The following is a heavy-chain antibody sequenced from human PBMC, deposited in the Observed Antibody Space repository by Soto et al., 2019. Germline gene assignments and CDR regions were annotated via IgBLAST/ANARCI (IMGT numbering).Heavy chain of an antibody. CDR3: ARDKGNYDFWSGYYNGFDY. CDR2: IIPIFGTA. Sequence: ASVKVSCKASGGTFSSYAISWVRQAPGQGLEWMGGIIPIFGTANYAQKFQGRVTITADESTSTAYMELSSLRSEDMAVYYCARDKGNYDFWSGYYNGFDYWGQGTLVTVSS. J-gene: IGHJ4*02. D-gene: IGHD3-3*01. CDR1: GGTFSSYA. V-gene: IGHV1-69*13.